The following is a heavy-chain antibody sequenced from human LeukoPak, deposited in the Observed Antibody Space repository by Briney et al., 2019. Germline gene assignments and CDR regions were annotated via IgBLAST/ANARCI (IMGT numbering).Heavy chain of an antibody. J-gene: IGHJ3*02. CDR2: ISSSGSTI. D-gene: IGHD1-26*01. CDR3: ARAERELLLDAFDI. CDR1: GFTFSDYY. V-gene: IGHV3-11*04. Sequence: GGSLRLSCAASGFTFSDYYMSWIRQAPGKGLEWVSYISSSGSTIYYADSVKGRFTISRDNAKNSLYLQMNSLRAKDTAVYYCARAERELLLDAFDIWGQGTMVTVSS.